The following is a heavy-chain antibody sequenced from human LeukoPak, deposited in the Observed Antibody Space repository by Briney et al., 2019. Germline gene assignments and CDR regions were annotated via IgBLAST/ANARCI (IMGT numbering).Heavy chain of an antibody. V-gene: IGHV1-2*06. J-gene: IGHJ4*02. Sequence: ASVKVSCKASGYTFTGYYMHWVRQAPGQGLEWMGRINPNSGGTNYAQKFQGRVTMTRDTSISTAYMELSRLRSDDTAVYYCASTVTTAQGFDYWGQGTLVTVSS. CDR1: GYTFTGYY. CDR3: ASTVTTAQGFDY. D-gene: IGHD4-17*01. CDR2: INPNSGGT.